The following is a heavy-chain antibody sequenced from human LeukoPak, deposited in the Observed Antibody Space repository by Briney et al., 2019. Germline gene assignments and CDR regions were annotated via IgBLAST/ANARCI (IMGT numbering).Heavy chain of an antibody. CDR3: ARDVWELRDYYYGMDV. J-gene: IGHJ6*02. CDR2: ISTYSGKT. CDR1: GYTFSSYG. D-gene: IGHD1-26*01. Sequence: ASVKVSCKASGYTFSSYGSSWVRQAPGQGLQWMGWISTYSGKTNYPQRNQGRVIMTTDKSTSTVYMEVRSLRSDDTAVYYCARDVWELRDYYYGMDVWGQGTTVTVSS. V-gene: IGHV1-18*01.